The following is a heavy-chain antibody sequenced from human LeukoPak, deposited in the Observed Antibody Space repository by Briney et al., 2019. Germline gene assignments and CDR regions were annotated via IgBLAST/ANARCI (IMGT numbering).Heavy chain of an antibody. Sequence: GGSLRLSCAGSGFTFSSYAMSWVRQAPGKGLEWVSAISGSGGSTYYADSVKGRFTISRDNSKNTLYLQMNSLRAEDTAVYYCAKDGDYYDSSGYSYYFDYWGQGTLVTVSS. CDR2: ISGSGGST. CDR1: GFTFSSYA. V-gene: IGHV3-23*01. D-gene: IGHD3-22*01. CDR3: AKDGDYYDSSGYSYYFDY. J-gene: IGHJ4*02.